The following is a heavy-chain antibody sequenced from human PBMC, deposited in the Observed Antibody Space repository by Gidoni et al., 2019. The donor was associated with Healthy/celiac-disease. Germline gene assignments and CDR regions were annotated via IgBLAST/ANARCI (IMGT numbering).Heavy chain of an antibody. Sequence: QITLKESGPTLVKPTQTLTLTCTFSGFSLSTSGVGVGWIRQPPGKALEWLALIYWDDDKRYSPSLKSRLTITKDTSKNQVVLTMTNMDPVDTATYYCAHTPKGVLRYFDWRGTGAFDIWGQGTMVTVSS. CDR3: AHTPKGVLRYFDWRGTGAFDI. CDR1: GFSLSTSGVG. V-gene: IGHV2-5*02. D-gene: IGHD3-9*01. J-gene: IGHJ3*02. CDR2: IYWDDDK.